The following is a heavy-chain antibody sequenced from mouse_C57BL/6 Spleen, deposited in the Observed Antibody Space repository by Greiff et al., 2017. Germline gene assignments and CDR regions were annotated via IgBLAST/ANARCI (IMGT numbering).Heavy chain of an antibody. CDR2: IHPNSGST. Sequence: QVQLQQPGAELVKPGASVKLSCKASGYTFTSYWMHWVKQRPGQGLEWIGMIHPNSGSTNYNEKFKSKATLTVDKSSSTAYMQLSSLTSEDSAVYYCARSYTARATRDYWGQGTTLTVSS. V-gene: IGHV1-64*01. J-gene: IGHJ2*01. CDR1: GYTFTSYW. CDR3: ARSYTARATRDY. D-gene: IGHD3-1*01.